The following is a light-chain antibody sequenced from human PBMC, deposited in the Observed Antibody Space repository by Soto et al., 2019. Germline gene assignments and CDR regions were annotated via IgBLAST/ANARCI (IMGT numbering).Light chain of an antibody. Sequence: EIVMTQSPATLSVSPGERATLSCRASQSVSSNLAWSQQKPGQATRLLIYGASTRATGIPARFSGSGSGTEFTLTISSLQSEDFAVYYCHQYNNWPPITFGQGTRLEIK. V-gene: IGKV3-15*01. CDR2: GAS. J-gene: IGKJ5*01. CDR3: HQYNNWPPIT. CDR1: QSVSSN.